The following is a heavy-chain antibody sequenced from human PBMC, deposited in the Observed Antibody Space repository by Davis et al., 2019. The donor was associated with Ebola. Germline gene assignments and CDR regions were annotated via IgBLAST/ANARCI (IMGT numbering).Heavy chain of an antibody. Sequence: PGGSLRLSCAASGFTFSTYTMSWVRQAPGKGLEWVSSISGSTYYIYYSDSLKGRFTISRDNTKNSLYLQINSLRAEDTATYYCVRGGTSVWKQTDRYWFDYWGQGTLVSVSS. CDR1: GFTFSTYT. J-gene: IGHJ4*02. CDR2: ISGSTYYI. CDR3: VRGGTSVWKQTDRYWFDY. V-gene: IGHV3-21*01. D-gene: IGHD1-26*01.